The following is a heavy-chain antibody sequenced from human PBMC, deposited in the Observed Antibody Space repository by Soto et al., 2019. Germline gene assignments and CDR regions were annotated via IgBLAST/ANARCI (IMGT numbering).Heavy chain of an antibody. CDR2: IKSKTDGGTT. CDR1: GFTFSNAW. J-gene: IGHJ4*02. V-gene: IGHV3-15*01. Sequence: GGSLRLSCAASGFTFSNAWMSWVRQAPGKGLEWVGRIKSKTDGGTTNYAAPVKGRFTISRDDYKNTLYLQMNSLKTEDTAVYYCTTEGNHVVVAFSIYWGQGNLVTVSS. D-gene: IGHD2-15*01. CDR3: TTEGNHVVVAFSIY.